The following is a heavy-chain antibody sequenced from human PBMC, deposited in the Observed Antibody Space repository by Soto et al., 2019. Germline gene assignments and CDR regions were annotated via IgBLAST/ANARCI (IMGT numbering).Heavy chain of an antibody. V-gene: IGHV1-2*02. Sequence: GASVKVSGKASGYTFTGYYMHWVRQAPGQGVEWMGWINPNSGGTNYAQKFQGRVTMTRDTSISTAYMELSRLRSDDTAVYYCARGGYSSSWSSDYYGMDVWGQGTTVTVSS. CDR3: ARGGYSSSWSSDYYGMDV. J-gene: IGHJ6*02. D-gene: IGHD6-13*01. CDR2: INPNSGGT. CDR1: GYTFTGYY.